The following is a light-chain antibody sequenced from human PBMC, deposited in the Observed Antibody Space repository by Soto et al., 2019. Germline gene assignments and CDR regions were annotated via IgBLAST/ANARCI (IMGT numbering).Light chain of an antibody. CDR3: QQYGSSPWM. V-gene: IGKV3-20*01. CDR2: DAS. CDR1: QSVSSNY. J-gene: IGKJ1*01. Sequence: EIVLTQSPGTLSLSPGERATLSCRASQSVSSNYLAWYQQKPGQAPRLLIYDASSRATGIPDRFSGSGSETDFTLTISRLEPEDFAVYYCQQYGSSPWMFGQGTKVEIK.